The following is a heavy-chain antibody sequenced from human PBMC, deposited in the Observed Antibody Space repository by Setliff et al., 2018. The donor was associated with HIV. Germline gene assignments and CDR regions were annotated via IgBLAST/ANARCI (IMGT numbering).Heavy chain of an antibody. V-gene: IGHV1-2*07. Sequence: ASVKVSCKASGYIFTVYHIHWVRQAPGQGLEWIGWINPKSGDTKYSHEFEGSVTMTRDTSTSTAYMELNRLTSDDTAVYYCARVRLGYNDLTPPRYTHALGYWGQGTLVTVSS. CDR2: INPKSGDT. D-gene: IGHD6-25*01. J-gene: IGHJ4*02. CDR3: ARVRLGYNDLTPPRYTHALGY. CDR1: GYIFTVYH.